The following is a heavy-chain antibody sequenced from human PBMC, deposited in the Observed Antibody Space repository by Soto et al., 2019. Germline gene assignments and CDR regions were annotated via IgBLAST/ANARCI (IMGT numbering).Heavy chain of an antibody. CDR2: IDPSDSYT. J-gene: IGHJ4*02. D-gene: IGHD6-19*01. Sequence: GEPLKISCKGSGYSFTSYWISWVRQMPGKGLEWMGRIDPSDSYTNYSPSFQGHVTISADKSISTAYLQWSSRKASDTAMYYCARRRIAVAGTSFDYWGQGTLVTVSS. CDR1: GYSFTSYW. V-gene: IGHV5-10-1*01. CDR3: ARRRIAVAGTSFDY.